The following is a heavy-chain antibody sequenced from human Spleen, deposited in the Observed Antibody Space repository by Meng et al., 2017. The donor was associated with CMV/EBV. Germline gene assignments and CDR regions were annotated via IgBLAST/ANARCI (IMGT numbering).Heavy chain of an antibody. V-gene: IGHV3-53*01. D-gene: IGHD1-26*01. CDR2: IYSGGRT. CDR3: ARVYRGSYYYFDY. J-gene: IGHJ4*02. CDR1: GLTVSSNY. Sequence: SCAASGLTVSSNYMSWVGQAPGRGLEWGSVIYSGGRTYYADAVKGRFTISRDNSKNTLYLQMNSLRAEDTAVYYCARVYRGSYYYFDYWGQGTLVTVSS.